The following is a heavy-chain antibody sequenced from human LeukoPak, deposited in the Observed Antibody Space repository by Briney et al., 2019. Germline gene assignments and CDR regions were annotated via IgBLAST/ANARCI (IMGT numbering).Heavy chain of an antibody. J-gene: IGHJ4*02. CDR3: AKAKSVVTAIIH. V-gene: IGHV3-23*01. Sequence: GVSLRLSRAASAFTVSSNYMSWGRHPPGEGLEWGSAISGSGGSTYYADSVKGRFTISRDNSKNTLYMQMNSLRAEDTAVYYCAKAKSVVTAIIHWGQGTLVTVSS. D-gene: IGHD2-21*02. CDR1: AFTVSSNY. CDR2: ISGSGGST.